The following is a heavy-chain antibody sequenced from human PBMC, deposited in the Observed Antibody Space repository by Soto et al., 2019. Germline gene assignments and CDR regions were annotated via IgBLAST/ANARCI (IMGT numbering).Heavy chain of an antibody. CDR3: VRLGAYYQALDS. CDR2: CYYAGTT. D-gene: IGHD3-22*01. Sequence: QIQLQESGPGMVKPSETLSLSLTVSDGSINAKYYPWVRPPPGKGLEWIGYCYYAGTTTYHPSLKSRVTISIDTSKNEVSLKLTSVTAADTAVYYCVRLGAYYQALDSWGQGTLVTVSS. V-gene: IGHV4-59*08. J-gene: IGHJ4*02. CDR1: DGSINAKY.